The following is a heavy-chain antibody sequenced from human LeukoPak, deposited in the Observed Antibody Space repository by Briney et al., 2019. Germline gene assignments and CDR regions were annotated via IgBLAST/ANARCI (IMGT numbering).Heavy chain of an antibody. CDR2: IYYSGST. V-gene: IGHV4-39*01. Sequence: SETLSLTCTVSGGSISGSSYYWGWIRQPPGKGLEWIGSIYYSGSTYYNPSLKSRVTISVDTSKNQFSLKLSSVTAADTAVYFCARHGASGSYLYYFDYWGQGTLVTVSS. CDR3: ARHGASGSYLYYFDY. D-gene: IGHD1-26*01. J-gene: IGHJ4*02. CDR1: GGSISGSSYY.